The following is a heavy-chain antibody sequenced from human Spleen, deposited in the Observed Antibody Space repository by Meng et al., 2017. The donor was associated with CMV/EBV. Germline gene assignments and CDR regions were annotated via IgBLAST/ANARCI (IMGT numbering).Heavy chain of an antibody. Sequence: GESLKISCAASGFSFSSYSMTWVRQAPGKGLEWVSVISGSGGSTFYADSVKGRFTISRDNAKNSLYLQMNSLRAEDTAVYYCARTPWGNWGQGTLVTVSS. CDR3: ARTPWGN. D-gene: IGHD3-16*01. CDR2: ISGSGGST. V-gene: IGHV3-21*01. J-gene: IGHJ4*02. CDR1: GFSFSSYS.